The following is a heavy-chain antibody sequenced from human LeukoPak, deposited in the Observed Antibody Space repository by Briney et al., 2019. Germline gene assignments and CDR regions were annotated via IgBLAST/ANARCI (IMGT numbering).Heavy chain of an antibody. CDR1: GFTFSSYW. CDR3: ARGRYSYGLIYYFDY. CDR2: IKQDGSEK. V-gene: IGHV3-7*01. D-gene: IGHD5-18*01. Sequence: AGGSLRLSCAASGFTFSSYWMSWVRQAPGKGLEWVANIKQDGSEKYYVDSVKGRFTISRDNAKNSLYLQMNSLRAEDTAVYYCARGRYSYGLIYYFDYWGQGTLVTVSS. J-gene: IGHJ4*02.